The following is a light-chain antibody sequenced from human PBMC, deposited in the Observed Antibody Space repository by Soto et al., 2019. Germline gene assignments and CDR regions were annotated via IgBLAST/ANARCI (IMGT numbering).Light chain of an antibody. CDR2: DVS. J-gene: IGLJ1*01. CDR3: SSYTSSSTLGYV. CDR1: SSDVGGYNY. Sequence: QSALTQPASVSGSPGQSITISCTGTSSDVGGYNYVSWYQHHPGKAPKVMIYDVSGRPSGVSNRFSGSKSGNTASLTISGLQAEDEADYYCSSYTSSSTLGYVFGTGTKLTVL. V-gene: IGLV2-14*01.